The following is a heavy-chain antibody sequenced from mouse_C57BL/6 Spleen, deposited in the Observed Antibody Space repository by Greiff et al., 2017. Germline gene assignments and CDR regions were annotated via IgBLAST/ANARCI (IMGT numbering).Heavy chain of an antibody. J-gene: IGHJ4*01. CDR1: GYTFTSYT. CDR2: INPSSGYT. Sequence: LQESGAELARPGASVKMSCKASGYTFTSYTMHWVKQRPGQGLEWIGYINPSSGYTKYNQKFKDKATLTADKSSSTAYMQLSSLTSEDSAVYYCARWGFLYAMDYWGQGTSVTVSS. V-gene: IGHV1-4*01. CDR3: ARWGFLYAMDY.